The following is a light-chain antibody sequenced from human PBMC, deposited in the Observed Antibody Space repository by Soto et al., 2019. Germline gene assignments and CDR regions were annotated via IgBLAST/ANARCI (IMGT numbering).Light chain of an antibody. CDR3: SLKTSSATWV. Sequence: QSALTQPPSVSGSPGQSVTISCTGTRSDVGNYDLVSWYQQPPGTAPKLLIYQVSNRPSGVPDRVSGSKSGNTASLTISGLQAEDEADYYCSLKTSSATWVFGGGTKLTVL. CDR2: QVS. CDR1: RSDVGNYDL. J-gene: IGLJ3*02. V-gene: IGLV2-18*01.